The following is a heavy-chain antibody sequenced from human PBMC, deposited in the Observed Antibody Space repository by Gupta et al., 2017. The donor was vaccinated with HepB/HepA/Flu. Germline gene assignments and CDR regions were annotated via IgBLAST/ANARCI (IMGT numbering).Heavy chain of an antibody. V-gene: IGHV3-11*01. CDR3: ARATIVTTEDY. D-gene: IGHD4-11*01. CDR1: GFTFSDYY. J-gene: IGHJ4*02. CDR2: ISSSGNTM. Sequence: QVQLVESGGGLVKPGGSLRLSCAASGFTFSDYYMSWIRQAPGKGLEWVSYISSSGNTMYYADAVRGRFTISRDNAKNSLYLQMNSLRAEDTAMYYGARATIVTTEDYGGQGTLVTVSS.